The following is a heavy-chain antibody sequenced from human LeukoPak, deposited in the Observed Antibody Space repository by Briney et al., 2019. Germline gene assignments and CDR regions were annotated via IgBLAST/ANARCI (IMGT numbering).Heavy chain of an antibody. CDR3: ARGGHDFWSGYDEEWFDP. D-gene: IGHD3-3*01. CDR2: ISSSSSYI. CDR1: GFTFSSYS. J-gene: IGHJ5*02. V-gene: IGHV3-21*01. Sequence: GGSLRLSCAASGFTFSSYSMNWVRQAPGKGLEWVSSISSSSSYIYYADSVKGRFTISRDNAKNSLYLQMNSLRAEDTAVYYCARGGHDFWSGYDEEWFDPWGQGTLVTVSS.